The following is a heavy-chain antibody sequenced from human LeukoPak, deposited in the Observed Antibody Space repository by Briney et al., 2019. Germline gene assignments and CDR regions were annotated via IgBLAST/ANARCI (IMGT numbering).Heavy chain of an antibody. D-gene: IGHD4-17*01. CDR3: ARVFRGAVTSNWFDH. J-gene: IGHJ5*02. Sequence: SETLSLTCTVSGGSINGYFWTWIRQPPGKGLEWSGYISDSGSTNYNPSLKSRVTLSVDSSNTEFSLRLNSVTAADTAVYYCARVFRGAVTSNWFDHWGQGTPVTVSS. CDR2: ISDSGST. V-gene: IGHV4-59*01. CDR1: GGSINGYF.